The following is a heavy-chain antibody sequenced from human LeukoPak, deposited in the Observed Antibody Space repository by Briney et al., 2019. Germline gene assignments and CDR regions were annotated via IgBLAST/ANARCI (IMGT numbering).Heavy chain of an antibody. V-gene: IGHV4-59*01. D-gene: IGHD5-12*01. Sequence: SETLSLTCTVSGGSISSYYWSWIRQPPGKGLEWIGYIYYSGSTNYNPSLKSRVTISVDTSKNQFSLKLSSVTAADTAVYYCASRYSGYGVGYFDYWGQGALVTVSS. CDR2: IYYSGST. CDR3: ASRYSGYGVGYFDY. CDR1: GGSISSYY. J-gene: IGHJ4*02.